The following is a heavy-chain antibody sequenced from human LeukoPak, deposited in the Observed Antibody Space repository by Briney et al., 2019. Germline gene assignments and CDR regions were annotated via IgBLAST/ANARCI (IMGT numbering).Heavy chain of an antibody. CDR2: ISGSDGAT. Sequence: GGSLRLSCVGSGFTFSAYGMSWVRQAPGKGLESVSSISGSDGATSYTDSVKGRFTISRDNSKNTLYLQMNSLRAEDTAVYYCAKDMRGVVLVPRAYYFDSWGQGTLVTVSS. V-gene: IGHV3-23*01. J-gene: IGHJ4*02. D-gene: IGHD2-8*02. CDR1: GFTFSAYG. CDR3: AKDMRGVVLVPRAYYFDS.